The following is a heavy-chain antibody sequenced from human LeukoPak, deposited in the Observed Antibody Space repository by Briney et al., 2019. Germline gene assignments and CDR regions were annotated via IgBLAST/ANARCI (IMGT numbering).Heavy chain of an antibody. Sequence: SVKVSCKASGGTFSSYAISWVRQAPGQGLEWMGRIIPIFGTANYAQKFQGRVTITTGESTSTAYMELSSLRSEDTAVYYCARVPKSSSWDQWFDPWGQGTLVTVSS. V-gene: IGHV1-69*05. CDR1: GGTFSSYA. CDR2: IIPIFGTA. J-gene: IGHJ5*02. CDR3: ARVPKSSSWDQWFDP. D-gene: IGHD6-13*01.